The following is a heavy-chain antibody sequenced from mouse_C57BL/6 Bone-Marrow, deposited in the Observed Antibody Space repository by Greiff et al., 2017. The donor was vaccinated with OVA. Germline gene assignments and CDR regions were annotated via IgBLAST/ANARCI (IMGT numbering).Heavy chain of an antibody. CDR1: GFSLTSYG. Sequence: VQLQQSGPGLVQPSQSLSIPCTVSGFSLTSYGVHWVRQSPGKSLEWLGVICSGGSTDYNAAFISRLSISKDNSKSQVCFKMNSLQADDTAIYYWANYGNYGFAYWGKGTLVTVSA. V-gene: IGHV2-2*01. CDR3: ANYGNYGFAY. D-gene: IGHD2-1*01. CDR2: ICSGGST. J-gene: IGHJ3*01.